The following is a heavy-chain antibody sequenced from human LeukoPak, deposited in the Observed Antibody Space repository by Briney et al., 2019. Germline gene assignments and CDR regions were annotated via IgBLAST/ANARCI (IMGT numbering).Heavy chain of an antibody. CDR3: ASQIAARPLDLRAFDI. D-gene: IGHD6-6*01. CDR1: GGSISSGDYY. Sequence: SETLSLTCTVSGGSISSGDYYWSWIRHPPGKGLEWIGYIYYSGSTYYNPSLKSRVTISVDTSKNQFSLKLSSVTAADTAVYYCASQIAARPLDLRAFDIWGQGTMVTVSS. CDR2: IYYSGST. J-gene: IGHJ3*02. V-gene: IGHV4-30-4*01.